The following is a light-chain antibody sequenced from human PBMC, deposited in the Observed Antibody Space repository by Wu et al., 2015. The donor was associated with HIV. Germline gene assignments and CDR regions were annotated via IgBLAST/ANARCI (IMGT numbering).Light chain of an antibody. CDR1: QSISNN. CDR3: QQYSRSPVT. CDR2: DAS. V-gene: IGKV3-20*01. Sequence: IVMTQSPGTLSVSPGERATLSCRASQSISNNLAWYQQKHGQAPRLLIYDASIRATGVPARFSGSGSGTDFTLIINRLEPEDFAVYYCQQYSRSPVTFGQGTRLEI. J-gene: IGKJ5*01.